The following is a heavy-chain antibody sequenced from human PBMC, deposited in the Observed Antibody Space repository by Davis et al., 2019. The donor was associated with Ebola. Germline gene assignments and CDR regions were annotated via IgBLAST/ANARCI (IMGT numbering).Heavy chain of an antibody. CDR1: GFTFSGSV. J-gene: IGHJ3*02. Sequence: PGGSLRLSCAASGFTFSGSVMHWVRQASGKGLEWVGRIRSKANSYATAYAASVKGRFTISRDDSKNTAYLQMNSLRAEDTAVYYCVRWKWLRRAFDIWGQGTMVTVSS. V-gene: IGHV3-73*01. CDR2: IRSKANSYAT. CDR3: VRWKWLRRAFDI. D-gene: IGHD5-12*01.